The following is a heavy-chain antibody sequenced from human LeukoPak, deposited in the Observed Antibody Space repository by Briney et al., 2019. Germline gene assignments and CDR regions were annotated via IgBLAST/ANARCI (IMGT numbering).Heavy chain of an antibody. CDR3: AKEAAWFGELTRYFDY. Sequence: SLRLSCAASGFTFSSYGMHWVRQAPGKGLEWVAVISYDGSYKYYADSVKGRFTISRDNSKNTLYLQMNSLRAEDTAVYYCAKEAAWFGELTRYFDYWGQGTLVTVSS. V-gene: IGHV3-30*18. CDR1: GFTFSSYG. J-gene: IGHJ4*02. D-gene: IGHD3-10*01. CDR2: ISYDGSYK.